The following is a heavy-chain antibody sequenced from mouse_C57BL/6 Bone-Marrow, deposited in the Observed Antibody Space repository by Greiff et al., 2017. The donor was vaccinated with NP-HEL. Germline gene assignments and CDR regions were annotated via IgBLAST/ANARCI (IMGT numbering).Heavy chain of an antibody. J-gene: IGHJ3*01. Sequence: EVQVVESGGGLVKPGGSLKLSCAASGFTFSSYAMSWVRQTPEKRLEWVATISDGGSYTYYPDNVKGRFTISRDNAKNNLYLQMSHLKSEDTAMYYCARETSYDSFAYWGQGTLVTVSA. CDR2: ISDGGSYT. V-gene: IGHV5-4*01. D-gene: IGHD2-4*01. CDR1: GFTFSSYA. CDR3: ARETSYDSFAY.